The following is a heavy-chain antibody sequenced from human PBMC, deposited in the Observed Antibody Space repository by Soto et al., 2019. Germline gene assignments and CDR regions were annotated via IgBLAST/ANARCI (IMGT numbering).Heavy chain of an antibody. V-gene: IGHV1-69*12. CDR1: GVSFSSYS. D-gene: IGHD1-26*01. CDR3: ACGVTSGSFPPFVY. J-gene: IGHJ4*02. CDR2: FSPIFGTA. Sequence: QVQLVQSGAEVKEPGSSVRVSCKASGVSFSSYSFSWVRQAPGQGLEWMGGFSPIFGTANYVQNFRLSLTITADESTSAAYMELGSLSGEDTAVYYCACGVTSGSFPPFVYWGQGTLVTVSS.